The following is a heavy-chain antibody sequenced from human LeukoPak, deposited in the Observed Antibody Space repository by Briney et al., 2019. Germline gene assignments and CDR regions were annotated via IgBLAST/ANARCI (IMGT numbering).Heavy chain of an antibody. Sequence: ASVKVSCKAPGYTFTSYGISWVRQAPGQGLEWMGWISAYNGNTNYAQKLQGRVTMTTDTSTSTAYMELRSLRSDDTAVYYCARGLKRSYGASQYYMDVWGKGTTVTISS. D-gene: IGHD4-17*01. J-gene: IGHJ6*03. CDR1: GYTFTSYG. CDR3: ARGLKRSYGASQYYMDV. V-gene: IGHV1-18*01. CDR2: ISAYNGNT.